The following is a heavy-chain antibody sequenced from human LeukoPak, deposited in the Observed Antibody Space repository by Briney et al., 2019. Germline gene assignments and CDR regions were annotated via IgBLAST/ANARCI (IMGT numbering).Heavy chain of an antibody. J-gene: IGHJ4*02. V-gene: IGHV4-4*07. CDR3: ARDIPSVYYYDSSGYYFDY. Sequence: SETLSLTCTVSGGSISSYYWSWIRQPAGKGLEWIGRIYTSGSTNYNPSLKSRVTMSVDTSKNQFSLKLSSVTAADAAVYYCARDIPSVYYYDSSGYYFDYWGQGTLVTVSS. CDR2: IYTSGST. D-gene: IGHD3-22*01. CDR1: GGSISSYY.